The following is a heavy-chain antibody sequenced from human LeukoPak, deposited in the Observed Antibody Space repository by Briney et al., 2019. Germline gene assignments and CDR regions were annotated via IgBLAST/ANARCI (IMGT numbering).Heavy chain of an antibody. D-gene: IGHD3-3*01. CDR1: GFTFDDYG. CDR3: ARDLGQFLEWLSKPSYFDY. J-gene: IGHJ4*02. CDR2: INWNGGST. Sequence: GGSLRLSCAASGFTFDDYGMSWVRQAPGKGLEWVSGINWNGGSTGYADSVKGRFTISRDNAKNSLYLQMYSLRAEDTALYYCARDLGQFLEWLSKPSYFDYWGQGTLVTVSS. V-gene: IGHV3-20*04.